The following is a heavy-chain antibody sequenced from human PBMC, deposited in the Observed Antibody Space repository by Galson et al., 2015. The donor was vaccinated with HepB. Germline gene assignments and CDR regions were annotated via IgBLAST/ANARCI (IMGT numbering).Heavy chain of an antibody. CDR3: ARDPWGSSSGYFDY. CDR1: GFTFSSFG. CDR2: IWYDGSNK. J-gene: IGHJ4*02. D-gene: IGHD3-16*01. V-gene: IGHV3-33*01. Sequence: SLRLSCAASGFTFSSFGMHWVRQAPGKGLEWVAVIWYDGSNKYYADSVKGRFTISRDNSKNTLYLQMNSLRAEDTAVYYCARDPWGSSSGYFDYWGQGTLVTVSS.